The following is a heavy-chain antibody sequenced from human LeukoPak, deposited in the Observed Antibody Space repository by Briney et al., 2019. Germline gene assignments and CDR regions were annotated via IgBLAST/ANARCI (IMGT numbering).Heavy chain of an antibody. D-gene: IGHD3-10*01. Sequence: SETLSLTCTVSGGSISSYYWSWIRQPPGKGLEWIGYIYYSGSTNYNPSLKSRVTISVDTSKNQFSLKLSSVNAADTAVYYCSFNLGSGSYAFDIWGQGTMVTVSS. J-gene: IGHJ3*02. CDR3: SFNLGSGSYAFDI. V-gene: IGHV4-59*12. CDR2: IYYSGST. CDR1: GGSISSYY.